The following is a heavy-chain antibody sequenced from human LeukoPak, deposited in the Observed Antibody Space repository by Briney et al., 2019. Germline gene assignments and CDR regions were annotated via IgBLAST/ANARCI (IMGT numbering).Heavy chain of an antibody. D-gene: IGHD5-18*01. CDR2: ISGSGGST. CDR1: GFTFSSYA. CDR3: AKVRDTAPSYYFDY. V-gene: IGHV3-23*01. Sequence: GGPLRLPCAASGFTFSSYAMSWVRQAPGKGLEWVSAISGSGGSTYYADSVKGRFTISRDNSKNTLYLQMNSLRAEDTAVYYCAKVRDTAPSYYFDYWGQGTLVTVSS. J-gene: IGHJ4*02.